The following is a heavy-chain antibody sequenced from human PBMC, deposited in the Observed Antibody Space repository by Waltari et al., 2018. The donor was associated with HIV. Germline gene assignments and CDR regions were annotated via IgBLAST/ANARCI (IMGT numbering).Heavy chain of an antibody. Sequence: QVQLVQSGAERKEPGSSVKGSGTASAGTFNTFACSWVRQARGQGLEWMGGIVPLYGAPNYAQKFQGRVTITADESTDTVYMEMRGLKSEDTAIYYCARQWIGLGYYFDFWGQGTLVTVSS. CDR2: IVPLYGAP. J-gene: IGHJ4*02. CDR1: AGTFNTFA. CDR3: ARQWIGLGYYFDF. V-gene: IGHV1-69*12. D-gene: IGHD2-2*03.